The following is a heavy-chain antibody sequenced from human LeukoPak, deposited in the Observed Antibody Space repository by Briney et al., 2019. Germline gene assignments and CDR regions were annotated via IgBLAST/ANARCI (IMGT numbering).Heavy chain of an antibody. J-gene: IGHJ5*02. V-gene: IGHV4-59*08. CDR2: IYYTGGT. D-gene: IGHD3-16*01. CDR3: ARRGYEGWFDP. CDR1: GRSLTSYY. Sequence: PSETLSLTCTVSGRSLTSYYWGWIRQPPGKGLEWIGYIYYTGGTNYNPSLKSRVTISVDTSKNQVSLKLTSVTAADTAVYYCARRGYEGWFDPWGQGTLVTVSS.